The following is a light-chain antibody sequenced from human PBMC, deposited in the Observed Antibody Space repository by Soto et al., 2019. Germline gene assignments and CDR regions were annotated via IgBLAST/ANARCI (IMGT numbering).Light chain of an antibody. V-gene: IGLV2-14*01. J-gene: IGLJ1*01. CDR3: SSYTSISTYV. Sequence: QSVLSQPASVSGSPGQSITISCTATSSDAGGFNYVSWVQQHPGKAPKLMIYEVSNRPSGVSNRFSGSKSGNTASLTISGLQAEDEADYYCSSYTSISTYVFGTGTRSPS. CDR1: SSDAGGFNY. CDR2: EVS.